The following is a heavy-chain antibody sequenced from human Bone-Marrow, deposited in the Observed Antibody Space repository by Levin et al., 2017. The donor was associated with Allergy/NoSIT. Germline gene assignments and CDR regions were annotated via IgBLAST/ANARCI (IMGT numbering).Heavy chain of an antibody. Sequence: GESLKISCKGSGYSFTSYWIGWVRQMPGKGLEWMGIIYPGDSDTRYSPSFQGQVTISADKSISTAYLQWSSLKASDTAMYYCARRNYYDSSGYYYDAFDIWGQGTMVTVSS. D-gene: IGHD3-22*01. CDR2: IYPGDSDT. CDR1: GYSFTSYW. V-gene: IGHV5-51*01. CDR3: ARRNYYDSSGYYYDAFDI. J-gene: IGHJ3*02.